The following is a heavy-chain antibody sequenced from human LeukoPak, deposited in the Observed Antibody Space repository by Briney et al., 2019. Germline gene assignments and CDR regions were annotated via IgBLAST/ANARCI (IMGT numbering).Heavy chain of an antibody. CDR3: AKDRVGVPAAIHYYGMDV. D-gene: IGHD2-2*01. V-gene: IGHV4-4*07. CDR2: MHGSGYS. J-gene: IGHJ6*02. Sequence: SETLSLICSVSGDSSSSYYWSWVRQAAGKGLEWIGRMHGSGYSTYNPSLESRVRMSVDTSKSQLFLNLSSVTAADTAVYFCAKDRVGVPAAIHYYGMDVWGQGTKVTVSS. CDR1: GDSSSSYY.